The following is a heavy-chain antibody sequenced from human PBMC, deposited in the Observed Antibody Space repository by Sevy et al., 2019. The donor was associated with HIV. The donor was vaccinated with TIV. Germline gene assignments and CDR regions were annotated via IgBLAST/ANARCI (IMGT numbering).Heavy chain of an antibody. Sequence: GGSLRLSCAASGLTFNSFSMHWVRQAPGKGLEYVSAISADGDSKYYAHSVKGRFTISKDKSNNAIYIQMGSLRTEDMGVYYCVRDHGYRSAWVGFDYWGQGTLVTVSS. CDR2: ISADGDSK. J-gene: IGHJ4*02. D-gene: IGHD6-19*01. CDR3: VRDHGYRSAWVGFDY. CDR1: GLTFNSFS. V-gene: IGHV3-64*01.